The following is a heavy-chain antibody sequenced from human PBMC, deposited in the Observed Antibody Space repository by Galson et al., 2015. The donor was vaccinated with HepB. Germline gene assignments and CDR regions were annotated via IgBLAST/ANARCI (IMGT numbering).Heavy chain of an antibody. V-gene: IGHV3-7*01. J-gene: IGHJ1*01. Sequence: SLRLSCAASGFTFSSYWMSWVRQAPGKGLEGVANIKQDGSEKYYVDSVKGRFTISRDNAKNSLYLQMNSLRAEDTAVYYCARAFDAGYSSSWPEYFQHWGQGTLVTVSS. CDR1: GFTFSSYW. CDR3: ARAFDAGYSSSWPEYFQH. D-gene: IGHD6-13*01. CDR2: IKQDGSEK.